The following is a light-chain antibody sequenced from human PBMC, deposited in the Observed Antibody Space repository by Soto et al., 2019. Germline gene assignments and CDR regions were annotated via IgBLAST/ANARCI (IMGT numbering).Light chain of an antibody. Sequence: DIQMNLSPSTLSASVGDRVTISCRASQRVSRWVAWYQQKPGKAPKVLIYDASVLESGVPSRFSGDGDGTEFTLTISSLQPDDLATYYCQQYKNYASWTFGQGTKVDIK. CDR3: QQYKNYASWT. CDR2: DAS. CDR1: QRVSRW. V-gene: IGKV1-5*01. J-gene: IGKJ1*01.